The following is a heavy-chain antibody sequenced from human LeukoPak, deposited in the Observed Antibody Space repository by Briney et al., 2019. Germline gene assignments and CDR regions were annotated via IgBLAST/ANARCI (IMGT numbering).Heavy chain of an antibody. CDR1: GFTFSSYL. CDR3: ANSLGTVPHDY. D-gene: IGHD4-17*01. Sequence: GGSLRLSCAASGFTFSSYLMSWVRRAPGKGLEWVANIKQDGSEKYYVDSVEGRFTISRDNAKNTLYLQMNSLRAEDTAVYYCANSLGTVPHDYWGQGTLVTVYS. V-gene: IGHV3-7*05. CDR2: IKQDGSEK. J-gene: IGHJ4*02.